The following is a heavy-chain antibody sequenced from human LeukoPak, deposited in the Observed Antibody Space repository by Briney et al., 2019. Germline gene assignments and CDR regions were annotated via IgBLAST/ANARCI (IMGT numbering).Heavy chain of an antibody. V-gene: IGHV4-59*01. CDR3: ARRTYYDTLTGYKYWYFDL. D-gene: IGHD3-9*01. CDR1: GGSFSGYY. CDR2: INYSGNS. J-gene: IGHJ2*01. Sequence: SETLSLTCAVYGGSFSGYYWSWVRQPPGKGLQWIGYINYSGNSDYNPSLQSRVTMSVDTSKNQFSLKLNSVTAADTAVYYCARRTYYDTLTGYKYWYFDLWGRGTLVTVSS.